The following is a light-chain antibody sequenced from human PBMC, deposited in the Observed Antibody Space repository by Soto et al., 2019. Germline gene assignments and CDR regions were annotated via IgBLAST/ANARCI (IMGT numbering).Light chain of an antibody. V-gene: IGKV3-15*01. J-gene: IGKJ3*01. CDR1: QSVGNN. Sequence: EILMTQSPATLSVSPGERATLSCRASQSVGNNLAWYQQRPAQAPRLLIYGASTRATGIPARFSGSGSGTEFTLTIHSLQSEDFALYYCQQYNKWPLFTFGPGTRVDI. CDR2: GAS. CDR3: QQYNKWPLFT.